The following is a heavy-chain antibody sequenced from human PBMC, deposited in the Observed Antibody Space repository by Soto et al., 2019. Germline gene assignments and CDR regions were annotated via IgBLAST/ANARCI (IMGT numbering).Heavy chain of an antibody. CDR2: ISGSGDST. Sequence: EVQLLESGGGLVQPGGSLRLSCAASGFTFSSYAMSWVRQAPGKGMEWVSGISGSGDSTYYADSVKGRFTMSIDNSKNTLYLQMNSLRAEDTAVYYFAKGVPGIAVAGTGYFQHWGQGTLVTVSS. J-gene: IGHJ1*01. V-gene: IGHV3-23*01. CDR1: GFTFSSYA. CDR3: AKGVPGIAVAGTGYFQH. D-gene: IGHD6-19*01.